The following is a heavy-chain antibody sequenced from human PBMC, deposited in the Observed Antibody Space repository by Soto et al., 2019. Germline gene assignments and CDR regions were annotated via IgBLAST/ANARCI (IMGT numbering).Heavy chain of an antibody. Sequence: EVQLVESGGGLVKPGGSLRLSCAASGFAFSSYSMNWVRQAPGKGLEWVAFITIRSSYIYYADSVRGRFTISRDNAKNALDLQMDGLRAEDTAVYYGARDDGWLVLDYWGQGTLVTVSS. CDR2: ITIRSSYI. J-gene: IGHJ4*02. V-gene: IGHV3-21*06. D-gene: IGHD6-19*01. CDR3: ARDDGWLVLDY. CDR1: GFAFSSYS.